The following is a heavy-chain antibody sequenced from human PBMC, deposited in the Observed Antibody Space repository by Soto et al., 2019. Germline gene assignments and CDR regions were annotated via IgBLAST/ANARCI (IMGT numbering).Heavy chain of an antibody. V-gene: IGHV3-23*01. D-gene: IGHD6-19*01. CDR2: ISGSGGST. Sequence: EVQLLESGGGLVQPGGSLRLSCAASGFTFSSYAMSWVRQAPGKGLEWVSAISGSGGSTYYADSVKGRFTISRDNSRITLYLQMNGLGAEDTAVYYFAKGAPGDFISGWNNFDYWGQGTLVTVSS. CDR3: AKGAPGDFISGWNNFDY. J-gene: IGHJ4*02. CDR1: GFTFSSYA.